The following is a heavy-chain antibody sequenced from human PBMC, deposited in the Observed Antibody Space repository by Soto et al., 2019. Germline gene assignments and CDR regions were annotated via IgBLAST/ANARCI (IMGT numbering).Heavy chain of an antibody. Sequence: GASVKVSCKASGYTFTSYGISWVRQAPGQGLEWMGWISAYNGNTNYAQKLQGRVTMTTDTSTSTAYMELRSLRPDDTAVYYCARGPYYYGSGSYLPQMSDAFDIWGQGTMVTVSS. V-gene: IGHV1-18*01. CDR3: ARGPYYYGSGSYLPQMSDAFDI. CDR2: ISAYNGNT. J-gene: IGHJ3*02. D-gene: IGHD3-10*01. CDR1: GYTFTSYG.